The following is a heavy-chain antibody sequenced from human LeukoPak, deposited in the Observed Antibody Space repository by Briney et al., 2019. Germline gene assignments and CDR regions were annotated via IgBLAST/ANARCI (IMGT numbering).Heavy chain of an antibody. CDR1: GGSISSSNW. D-gene: IGHD3-16*01. CDR2: IYHSGST. V-gene: IGHV4-4*02. J-gene: IGHJ5*02. Sequence: SETLSLTCAVSGGSISSSNWWSWVRQPPGKGLEWIGEIYHSGSTNYNPSLKSRVTISVDKSKNQFSLKLSSVTAADTAVYYCARGWGWRPEEVWLDPWGQGTLVTVSS. CDR3: ARGWGWRPEEVWLDP.